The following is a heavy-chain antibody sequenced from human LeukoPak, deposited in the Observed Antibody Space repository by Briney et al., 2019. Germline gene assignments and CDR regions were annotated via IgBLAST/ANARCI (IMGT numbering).Heavy chain of an antibody. CDR1: GVSISGGNSY. CDR3: ARDLGYGFDS. J-gene: IGHJ4*02. CDR2: SGTT. V-gene: IGHV4-31*03. D-gene: IGHD5-12*01. Sequence: SQTLSLTCTVSGVSISGGNSYWSWIRQLPGKGLEWIGSGTTYYNPSLKSRITISVDTSKNQFPLKLRSVTAADTAVYYCARDLGYGFDSWGQGALVAVSS.